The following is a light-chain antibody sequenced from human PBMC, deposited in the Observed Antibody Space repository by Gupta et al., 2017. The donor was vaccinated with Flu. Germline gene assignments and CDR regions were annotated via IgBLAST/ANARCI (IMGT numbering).Light chain of an antibody. Sequence: QSALTQPASVSGSPGQSITISCTGTSSGVGDYNYVSWYQQHPGKAPKLMSYEVSNRPSGVSNRFSGSKSGNTASLTISGLQAEDEADYDCSSYTSSSTQGVFGGGTKLTVL. CDR2: EVS. CDR3: SSYTSSSTQGV. J-gene: IGLJ2*01. CDR1: SSGVGDYNY. V-gene: IGLV2-14*01.